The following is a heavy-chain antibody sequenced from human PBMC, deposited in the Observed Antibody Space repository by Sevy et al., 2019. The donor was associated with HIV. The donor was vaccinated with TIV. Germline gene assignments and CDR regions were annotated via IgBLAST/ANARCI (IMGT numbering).Heavy chain of an antibody. CDR1: GGTFSSYA. CDR3: ARGRSDSSGYYPHFDY. D-gene: IGHD3-22*01. Sequence: ASVKVSCKASGGTFSSYAISWVRQAPGQGLEWMGGIIPIFGTANYAQKFQGRVTITADESTSTAYMELSSLRSEDTAGYYCARGRSDSSGYYPHFDYWGQGTLVTVSS. CDR2: IIPIFGTA. V-gene: IGHV1-69*13. J-gene: IGHJ4*02.